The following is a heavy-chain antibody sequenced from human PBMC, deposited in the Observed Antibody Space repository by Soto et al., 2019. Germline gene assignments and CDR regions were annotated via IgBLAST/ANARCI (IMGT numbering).Heavy chain of an antibody. CDR2: FDPEDGQT. CDR1: GYTLTELS. CDR3: ATRPLGGAVGYGMDV. Sequence: ASVKVSCEVSGYTLTELSMQWVRQAPGKGLDCMGGFDPEDGQTIHGQKSKGTVNMTEDTSTDTDYMELRSMRSEDTAGYYCATRPLGGAVGYGMDVWGQGTTVTVSS. D-gene: IGHD3-16*01. J-gene: IGHJ6*02. V-gene: IGHV1-24*01.